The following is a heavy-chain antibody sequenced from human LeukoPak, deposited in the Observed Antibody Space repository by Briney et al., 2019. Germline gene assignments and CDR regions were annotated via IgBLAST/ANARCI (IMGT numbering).Heavy chain of an antibody. D-gene: IGHD2-15*01. CDR1: ASTSTSFS. CDR3: ARGRIQDAFDI. CDR2: ISSSSSPI. J-gene: IGHJ3*02. V-gene: IGHV3-48*01. Sequence: GGSLTLSWPAAASTSTSFSTSWASQAPGKGRGWVSYISSSSSPIYYAAAAKGRFTISRDNAKNSLYLQMNSLRAEDTAVYYCARGRIQDAFDIWGQGTMVTVSS.